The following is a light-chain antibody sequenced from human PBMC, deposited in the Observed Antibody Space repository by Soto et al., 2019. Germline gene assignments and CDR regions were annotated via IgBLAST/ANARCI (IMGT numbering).Light chain of an antibody. V-gene: IGLV1-51*01. J-gene: IGLJ2*01. Sequence: QSVLTQPPSVSAAPGQKVTISCSGSSSNIGNNYVSWYQQLPGTAPKLLIYDSNKRPSGIPDRFSGPKSGTSATLGITGRQTGDEADYYCGTWDSSLSAVVFGGGTKVTVL. CDR2: DSN. CDR3: GTWDSSLSAVV. CDR1: SSNIGNNY.